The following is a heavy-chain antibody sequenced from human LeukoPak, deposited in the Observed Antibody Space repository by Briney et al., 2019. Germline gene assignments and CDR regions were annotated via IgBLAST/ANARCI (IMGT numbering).Heavy chain of an antibody. CDR1: GGSISSTNC. D-gene: IGHD1-14*01. J-gene: IGHJ4*02. V-gene: IGHV4-4*02. CDR2: VQQNGRT. CDR3: AREGGPYRPLDC. Sequence: PSHTLSPICGLSGGSISSTNCWTWVRQPPGKGLEWNGKVQQNGRTNVNPSIRRRLTMSVDLSENHISLKLASVTAADTAVYYGAREGGPYRPLDCSGQGILVTVSS.